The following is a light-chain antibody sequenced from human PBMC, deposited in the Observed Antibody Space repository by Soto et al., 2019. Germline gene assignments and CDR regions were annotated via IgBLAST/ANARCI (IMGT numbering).Light chain of an antibody. Sequence: QSVLTQPPSASGSPGQSVTISCTGTSSDVGAYNYVSWYQQHPGTVPKLMIYEVTKRPSGVPDRFSGSKSGNTASLTVSGLQAEDEADYYCSSYAGSNNLVIFGGGTKVNVL. V-gene: IGLV2-8*01. CDR1: SSDVGAYNY. CDR2: EVT. J-gene: IGLJ2*01. CDR3: SSYAGSNNLVI.